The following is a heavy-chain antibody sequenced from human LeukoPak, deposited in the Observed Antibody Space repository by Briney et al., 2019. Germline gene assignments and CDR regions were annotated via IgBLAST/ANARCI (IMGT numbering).Heavy chain of an antibody. CDR2: IGTAGDT. CDR1: GFTFSSYD. V-gene: IGHV3-13*01. J-gene: IGHJ2*01. Sequence: GGSLRLSCAASGFTFSSYDMYWVRQATGKGLEWVSAIGTAGDTYYPGSVKGRFTISRENAKNSLYLQMNSLRAGDTAVYYCARVQGLDFRWYFDLWGRGTLVTVSS. CDR3: ARVQGLDFRWYFDL.